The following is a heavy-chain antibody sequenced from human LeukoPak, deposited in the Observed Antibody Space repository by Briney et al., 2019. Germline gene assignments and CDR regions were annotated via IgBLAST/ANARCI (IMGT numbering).Heavy chain of an antibody. CDR3: AREGPINNGDLDY. Sequence: QPGGSLRLSCTASGFTFSSYEMNWVRQAPGKGLEWVSYISSGTTTIYYADSVKGRFTISRDNAKNSLYLQMNSLRAEDTAVYYCAREGPINNGDLDYWGQGTLVTVSS. D-gene: IGHD1/OR15-1a*01. V-gene: IGHV3-48*03. CDR2: ISSGTTTI. CDR1: GFTFSSYE. J-gene: IGHJ4*02.